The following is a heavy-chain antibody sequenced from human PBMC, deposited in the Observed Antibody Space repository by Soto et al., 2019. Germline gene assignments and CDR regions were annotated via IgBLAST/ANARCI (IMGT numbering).Heavy chain of an antibody. CDR2: IYYRGST. Sequence: QVQLQESGPGLVKPSQTLSLTCTVSGGSISSGGYYWSWIRQHPGKGLEWIGYIYYRGSTYYNPSLKSRVTISGDTAKNQFSLKVSSVAAADTAVYYCARERARGYSVQGGVAGTRYYYYYGMDVWGQGTTVTVSS. V-gene: IGHV4-31*03. CDR3: ARERARGYSVQGGVAGTRYYYYYGMDV. D-gene: IGHD6-19*01. J-gene: IGHJ6*02. CDR1: GGSISSGGYY.